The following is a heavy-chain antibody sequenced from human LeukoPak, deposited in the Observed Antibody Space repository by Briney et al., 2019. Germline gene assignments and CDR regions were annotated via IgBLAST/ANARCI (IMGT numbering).Heavy chain of an antibody. CDR2: ISYDGSNK. V-gene: IGHV3-30*04. D-gene: IGHD3-10*01. CDR1: GFTFSSYA. Sequence: GGSLRLSCAASGFTFSSYAMHWVRQAPGKGLEWVAVISYDGSNKYYADSVKGRFTISRDNSKNTLYLQMNSLRAEDTAVYYCARDYLWFGELLYLWGQGTLVTVSS. J-gene: IGHJ4*02. CDR3: ARDYLWFGELLYL.